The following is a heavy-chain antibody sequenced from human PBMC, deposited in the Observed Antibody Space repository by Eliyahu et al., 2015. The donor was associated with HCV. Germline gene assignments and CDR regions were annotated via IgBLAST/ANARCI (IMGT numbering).Heavy chain of an antibody. Sequence: ASGFTFSSYGMHWVRQAPGKGLEWVAVIWYNGSNKNYADSVKXRFTISRDNSKNTLYLQMNSLRAEDTAVYYCARGQRGWYREYDYGMDVWGQGTTVTVSS. CDR1: GFTFSSYG. V-gene: IGHV3-33*01. CDR3: ARGQRGWYREYDYGMDV. CDR2: IWYNGSNK. D-gene: IGHD6-19*01. J-gene: IGHJ6*02.